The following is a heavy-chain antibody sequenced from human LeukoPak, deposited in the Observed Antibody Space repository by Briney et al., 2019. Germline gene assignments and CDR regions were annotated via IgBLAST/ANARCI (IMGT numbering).Heavy chain of an antibody. D-gene: IGHD6-13*01. J-gene: IGHJ6*02. Sequence: SGGSLRLSCAASGFTFSDYYMSWIRQAPGKGLEWVSYISSSGSTIYYADSVKGRFTISRDNAKNSLYLQMNSLRAEDTAVYYCARSESYSSNIVYYYGMDVWGQGTTVTVSS. CDR1: GFTFSDYY. V-gene: IGHV3-11*01. CDR3: ARSESYSSNIVYYYGMDV. CDR2: ISSSGSTI.